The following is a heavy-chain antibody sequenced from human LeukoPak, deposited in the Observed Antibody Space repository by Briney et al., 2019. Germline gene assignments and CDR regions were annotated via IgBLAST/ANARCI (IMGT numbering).Heavy chain of an antibody. V-gene: IGHV3-30*02. Sequence: PGGSLRLSCAASGFTFSYYGMHWVRQAPGKGLEWVAFIRYTASDKYYADSVKGRFTISRDNSKNTLYLQMNSLRAEDTAVYYCAKAAYGDLTDYWGQGTLVTVSS. CDR1: GFTFSYYG. CDR2: IRYTASDK. J-gene: IGHJ4*02. D-gene: IGHD3-10*01. CDR3: AKAAYGDLTDY.